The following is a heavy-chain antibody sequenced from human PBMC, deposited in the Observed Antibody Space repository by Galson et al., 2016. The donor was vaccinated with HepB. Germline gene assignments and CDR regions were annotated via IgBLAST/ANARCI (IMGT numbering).Heavy chain of an antibody. CDR2: LNSDGSTT. Sequence: SLRLSCAASGLIFSPYWMHWVRQAPGKGLMWLSPLNSDGSTTAYADSVRGRFSISRDNAKNTLYLHMNSVRAEDTAVYYCALEKIYVGSLDVWGQGTTVTVSS. V-gene: IGHV3-74*03. D-gene: IGHD3-10*01. CDR3: ALEKIYVGSLDV. J-gene: IGHJ6*02. CDR1: GLIFSPYW.